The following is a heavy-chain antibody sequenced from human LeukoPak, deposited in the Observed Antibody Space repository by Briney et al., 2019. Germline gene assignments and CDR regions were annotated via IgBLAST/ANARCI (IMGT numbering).Heavy chain of an antibody. CDR1: GGTFTGYY. V-gene: IGHV1-2*02. Sequence: ASVKVSCKASGGTFTGYYMHWVRQAPGQGLEWMGWINPNSGGTNYAQKFQGRVTMTRDTSTSTVYMELSSLRSEDTAVYYCARYTIYGDYIGYWGQGTLVTVSS. D-gene: IGHD4-17*01. CDR2: INPNSGGT. CDR3: ARYTIYGDYIGY. J-gene: IGHJ4*02.